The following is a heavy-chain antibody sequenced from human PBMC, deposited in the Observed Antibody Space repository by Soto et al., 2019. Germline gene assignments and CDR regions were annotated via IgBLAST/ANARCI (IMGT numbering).Heavy chain of an antibody. CDR1: GFTFRLYP. Sequence: EVLLLESGGDMVQPGGSLRLSCAASGFTFRLYPMSWVRQAPGKGLEWVSGLSGSGGSTFYADSVKGRFTISRDNSKNTLYLQMNSMRGEDTSVYYCAKATVTTVYYFLHGVDVWGQGTTVTVSS. CDR2: LSGSGGST. V-gene: IGHV3-23*01. CDR3: AKATVTTVYYFLHGVDV. J-gene: IGHJ6*02. D-gene: IGHD4-17*01.